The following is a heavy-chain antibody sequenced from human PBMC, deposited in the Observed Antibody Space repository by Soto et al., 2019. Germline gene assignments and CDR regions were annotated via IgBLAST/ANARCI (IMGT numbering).Heavy chain of an antibody. CDR1: GFTFSSYA. D-gene: IGHD6-19*01. J-gene: IGHJ3*02. Sequence: EVQLLESGGGLVQPGGSLRLSCAASGFTFSSYAMSWVRQAPGKGLEWVSAISGSGGTTYYADSVKGRFTFSRDNSKNTPYLQMNSRRAEDTAVYSCAKTANGWFSAFDIWGQGTMVTVSS. V-gene: IGHV3-23*01. CDR2: ISGSGGTT. CDR3: AKTANGWFSAFDI.